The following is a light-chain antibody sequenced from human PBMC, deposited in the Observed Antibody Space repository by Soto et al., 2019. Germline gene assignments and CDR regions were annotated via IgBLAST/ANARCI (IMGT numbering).Light chain of an antibody. V-gene: IGLV2-14*03. CDR3: SSYTGTSTQV. CDR1: SSVVGHYDY. CDR2: DVT. Sequence: QSALTQPASVSGSPGQSITISCTGSSSVVGHYDYVSWFQQHPGRAPTLLIYDVTYRPSGVSNRFSGAQSGSTASLPISGLSNEDEANYYCSSYTGTSTQVFGTGTKVTVL. J-gene: IGLJ1*01.